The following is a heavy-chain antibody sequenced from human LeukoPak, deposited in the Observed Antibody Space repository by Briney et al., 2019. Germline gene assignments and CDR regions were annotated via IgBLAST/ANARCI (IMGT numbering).Heavy chain of an antibody. D-gene: IGHD5-12*01. CDR2: TSGSGGST. V-gene: IGHV3-23*01. J-gene: IGHJ5*02. CDR1: GFTFSSYA. CDR3: AKGDSGYDWYWFDP. Sequence: GGALRLSCAASGFTFSSYAMSWVRQAPGKGLEWVSATSGSGGSTYYADSVKGRFTISRDNSKNTLYLQMNSLRAEDTAVYYCAKGDSGYDWYWFDPWGEGTLVTASS.